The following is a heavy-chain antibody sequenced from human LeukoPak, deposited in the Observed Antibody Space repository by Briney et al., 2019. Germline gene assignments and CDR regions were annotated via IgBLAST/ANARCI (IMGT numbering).Heavy chain of an antibody. J-gene: IGHJ3*02. CDR2: IWYDGSNK. D-gene: IGHD2-15*01. CDR3: ARGAYCSGGRCPGAFDI. V-gene: IGHV3-33*08. CDR1: GFTFSTYS. Sequence: GGSLRLSCAASGFTFSTYSMNWVRQAPGKGLEWVTVIWYDGSNKYYADSVKGRFTISRDNSKNTLYLQMNSLRADDTAVYYCARGAYCSGGRCPGAFDIWGQGTMVTVSS.